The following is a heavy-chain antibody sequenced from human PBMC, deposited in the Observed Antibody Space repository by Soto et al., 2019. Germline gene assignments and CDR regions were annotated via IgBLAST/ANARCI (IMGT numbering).Heavy chain of an antibody. V-gene: IGHV5-51*01. CDR3: ARSLSGYSSSWYDY. Sequence: PXESLKISCKGSGYSFTSYGIGWVRQIPGKGLEWMGIIYPGDSDTRYSPSFQGQVTISADKSISTAYLQWSSLKASDTAMYYCARSLSGYSSSWYDYRGQGTLVTVSS. CDR1: GYSFTSYG. CDR2: IYPGDSDT. D-gene: IGHD6-13*01. J-gene: IGHJ4*02.